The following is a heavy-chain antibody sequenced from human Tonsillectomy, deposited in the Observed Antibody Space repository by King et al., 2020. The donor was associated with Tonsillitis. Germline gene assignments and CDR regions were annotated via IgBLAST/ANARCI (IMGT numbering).Heavy chain of an antibody. J-gene: IGHJ4*02. CDR3: ARERLIMEAALFDF. CDR1: GDSIDSSY. V-gene: IGHV4-59*01. CDR2: VYYRGNS. D-gene: IGHD2-8*01. Sequence: QLQESGPGLVKPSETLSLTCTVSGDSIDSSYWSWIRQPPGKGLEWIGFVYYRGNSNYNPSLQSRVTISVDTSKSQFSLKLTSVTAADTAVYYCARERLIMEAALFDFWGQGALVTVSS.